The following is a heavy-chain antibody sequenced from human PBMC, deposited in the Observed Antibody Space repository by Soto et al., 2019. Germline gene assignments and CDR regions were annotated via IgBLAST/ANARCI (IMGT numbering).Heavy chain of an antibody. CDR1: GYTFSSYG. CDR3: AGASRDSCGGRSCIDFQF. V-gene: IGHV1-18*01. D-gene: IGHD2-21*01. Sequence: QVQLVQSGAEGKEPGASVRVSCKASGYTFSSYGFSWVRQAPGQGLEWVAWISANSGDTNSAQKFQGRVTLSTETSARTAYTDLRRMTSDDTAIYWCAGASRDSCGGRSCIDFQFWGQGAQVTVSS. CDR2: ISANSGDT. J-gene: IGHJ1*01.